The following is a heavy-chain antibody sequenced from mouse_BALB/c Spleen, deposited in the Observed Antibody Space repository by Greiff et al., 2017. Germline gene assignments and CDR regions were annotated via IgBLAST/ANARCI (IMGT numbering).Heavy chain of an antibody. D-gene: IGHD2-10*02. J-gene: IGHJ2*01. CDR2: ISDGGSYT. Sequence: EVKLQESGGGLVKPGGSLKLSCAASGFTFSDYYMYWVRQTPEKRLEWVATISDGGSYTYYPDSVKGRFTISRDNAKNNLYLQMSSLKSEDTAMYYCARGMGYYFDYWGQGTTLTVSS. CDR3: ARGMGYYFDY. CDR1: GFTFSDYY. V-gene: IGHV5-4*02.